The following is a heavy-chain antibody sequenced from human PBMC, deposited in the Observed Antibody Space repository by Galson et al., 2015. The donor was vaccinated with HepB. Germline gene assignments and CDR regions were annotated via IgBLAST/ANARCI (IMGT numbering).Heavy chain of an antibody. CDR1: GFTFSDYY. D-gene: IGHD2-21*02. V-gene: IGHV3-11*05. J-gene: IGHJ1*01. CDR2: ISSSSSYT. Sequence: SLRLSCAASGFTFSDYYMSWIRQAPGKGLEWVSYISSSSSYTNYADSVKGRFTISRDNAKNSLYLQMNSLRAEDTAVYYCARDGPYCGGDCLEYFQHWGQGTLVTVSS. CDR3: ARDGPYCGGDCLEYFQH.